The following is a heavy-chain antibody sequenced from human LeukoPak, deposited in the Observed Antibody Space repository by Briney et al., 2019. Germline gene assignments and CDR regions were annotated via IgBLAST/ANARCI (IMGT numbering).Heavy chain of an antibody. J-gene: IGHJ4*02. CDR2: IWPDGSKK. CDR1: GFTFRTYA. Sequence: GGSLRLSCAASGFTFRTYAMHWIRQAPGKGLEWVAFIWPDGSKKFYADSVKGRFTISRDNSNHTLYLQMNSLRPEDTALYFCAKISSSAEPNFDYWGQGILLTVSS. D-gene: IGHD1-14*01. CDR3: AKISSSAEPNFDY. V-gene: IGHV3-30*02.